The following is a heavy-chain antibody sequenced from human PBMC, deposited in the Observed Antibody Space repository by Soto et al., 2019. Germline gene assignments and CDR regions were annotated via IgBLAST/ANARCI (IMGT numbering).Heavy chain of an antibody. CDR3: ARRLSSSWRYFDT. Sequence: GASRNISYHASGYSVKTYWVGWVRQMPGKGLEWMGIIFPSGSDTGYSPSFRGQVSISVDRSINTAYLQWSSLKASDSALYSCARRLSSSWRYFDTWGKVTRVTFAS. CDR1: GYSVKTYW. CDR2: IFPSGSDT. V-gene: IGHV5-51*01. J-gene: IGHJ4*02. D-gene: IGHD6-13*01.